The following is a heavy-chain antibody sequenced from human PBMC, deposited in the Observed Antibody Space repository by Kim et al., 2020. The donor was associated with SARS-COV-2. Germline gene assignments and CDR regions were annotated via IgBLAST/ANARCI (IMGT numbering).Heavy chain of an antibody. V-gene: IGHV4-59*08. CDR3: ARLRRYYDYVWGSYLPENFDH. J-gene: IGHJ4*02. CDR2: IYYSGST. D-gene: IGHD3-16*02. Sequence: SETLSLTCTVSGGSISSYYWSWIRQPPGKGLEWIGYIYYSGSTNYNPSLKSRVTISVDTSKNQFSLKLSSVTAADTAVYYCARLRRYYDYVWGSYLPENFDHWAQGPLVIVSS. CDR1: GGSISSYY.